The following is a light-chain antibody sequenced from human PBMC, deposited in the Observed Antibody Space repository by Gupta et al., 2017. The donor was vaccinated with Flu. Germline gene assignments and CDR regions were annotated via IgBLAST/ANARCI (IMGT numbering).Light chain of an antibody. CDR3: QQYKSYPYN. Sequence: DIQMTQSPSPLSASVGDRVTITCRASQSISSWLFWYQQKPGKAPKILFSKGSDLGSGVPSRFSGSGSATEFTLTIDSQQPDDFATYYCQQYKSYPYNFGQGTKLEIK. J-gene: IGKJ2*01. CDR1: QSISSW. CDR2: KGS. V-gene: IGKV1-5*03.